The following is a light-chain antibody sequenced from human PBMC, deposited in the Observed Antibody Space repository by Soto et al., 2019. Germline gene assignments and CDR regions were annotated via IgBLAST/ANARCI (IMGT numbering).Light chain of an antibody. J-gene: IGKJ4*01. CDR1: QSINNY. Sequence: DIQMTQSPSSLSASVGDRVTITCRASQSINNYLNWYQQKPGKATNLLIYGASSLQSGVPSRFSGSGSGTDFTLTISGLQPEDSATYYCQQNYNTVTFGGGTKVEIK. CDR3: QQNYNTVT. CDR2: GAS. V-gene: IGKV1-39*01.